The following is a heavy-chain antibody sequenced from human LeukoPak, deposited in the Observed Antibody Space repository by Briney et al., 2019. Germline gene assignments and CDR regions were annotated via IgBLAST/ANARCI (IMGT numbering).Heavy chain of an antibody. CDR2: ISSSSSTI. J-gene: IGHJ3*02. CDR3: TTEMTTVTRGKI. CDR1: GFTFSDYY. D-gene: IGHD4-17*01. V-gene: IGHV3-11*01. Sequence: GGSLRLSCAASGFTFSDYYMSWIRQAPGKGLEWVSYISSSSSTIYYADSVKGRFTISRDNAKNSLYLQMNSLKTEDTAVYYCTTEMTTVTRGKIWGQGTMVTVSS.